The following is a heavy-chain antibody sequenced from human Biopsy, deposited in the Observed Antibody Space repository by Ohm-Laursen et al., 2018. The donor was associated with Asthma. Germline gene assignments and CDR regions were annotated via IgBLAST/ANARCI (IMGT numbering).Heavy chain of an antibody. D-gene: IGHD3-3*01. CDR3: ARDVMEWYLPAFDF. J-gene: IGHJ4*02. Sequence: SLRLSCSASGFTFSSYAMHWVRQAPGKGLERMAVGGSYYAGGLKYYAYSVNSRFTVSRDDSKNTLYLQMNSLRPDDTAAYYCARDVMEWYLPAFDFWGQGTLVTVSS. V-gene: IGHV3-30-3*01. CDR1: GFTFSSYA. CDR2: GGSYYAGGLK.